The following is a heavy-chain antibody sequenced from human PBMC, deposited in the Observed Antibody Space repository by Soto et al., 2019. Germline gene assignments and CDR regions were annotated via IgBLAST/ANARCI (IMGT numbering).Heavy chain of an antibody. CDR1: GFTFSSYW. CDR3: ARVYSSSSVMFDP. D-gene: IGHD6-6*01. J-gene: IGHJ5*02. Sequence: EVQLVESGGGLVQPGGSLRLSCAASGFTFSSYWMHWVRQAPGKGLVWVSRINSDGSSRSYADSVKGRFTISRDNAKNTLYLQLNSLGVEDTAVHYCARVYSSSSVMFDPWGQGTLVTVSS. CDR2: INSDGSSR. V-gene: IGHV3-74*01.